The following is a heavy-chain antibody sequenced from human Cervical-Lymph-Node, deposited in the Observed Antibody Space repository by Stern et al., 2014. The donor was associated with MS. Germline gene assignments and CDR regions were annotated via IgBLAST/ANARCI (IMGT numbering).Heavy chain of an antibody. Sequence: QVLLVQSGAEVKKPGASVKVSCKASGDTLTELSIHWVRQAPGKGLEWMGGLDPEDVDNINAQRFQGKFTMSEDASTDTAYMELSNLTSEDTAVYYCAAAPLPYYYDTTSYYNNYWGQGTLVTVSS. CDR1: GDTLTELS. CDR2: LDPEDVDN. CDR3: AAAPLPYYYDTTSYYNNY. V-gene: IGHV1-24*01. J-gene: IGHJ4*02. D-gene: IGHD3-22*01.